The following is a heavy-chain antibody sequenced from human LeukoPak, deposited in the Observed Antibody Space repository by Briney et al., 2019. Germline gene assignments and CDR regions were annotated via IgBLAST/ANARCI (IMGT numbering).Heavy chain of an antibody. V-gene: IGHV1-46*01. CDR2: INPTGGST. Sequence: ASVTVSCTASGYTFPSYFMHWVRQAPGQGLEWMGIINPTGGSTTYAQKFQGRVTMARDTSTSTVYMELSSLRSDDTAVYYCARTAARRFDYWGQGTLVTVSS. CDR1: GYTFPSYF. J-gene: IGHJ4*02. D-gene: IGHD6-6*01. CDR3: ARTAARRFDY.